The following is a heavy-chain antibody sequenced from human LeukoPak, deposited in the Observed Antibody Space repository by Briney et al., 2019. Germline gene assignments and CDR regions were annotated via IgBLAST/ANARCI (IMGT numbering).Heavy chain of an antibody. V-gene: IGHV4-34*01. CDR1: GGSFSGYY. Sequence: PSETLSLTCAVYGGSFSGYYWSWIRQPPGKGLEWIGEINHSGSTNYNPSLKSRVTISVDTSKNQFSLKLSSVTAADTAVYYCARIDAGATVDYWGQGTLVTVSS. CDR2: INHSGST. CDR3: ARIDAGATVDY. J-gene: IGHJ4*02. D-gene: IGHD1-26*01.